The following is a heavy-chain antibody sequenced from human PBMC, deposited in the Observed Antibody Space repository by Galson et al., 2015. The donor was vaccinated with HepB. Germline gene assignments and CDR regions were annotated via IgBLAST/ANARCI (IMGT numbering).Heavy chain of an antibody. D-gene: IGHD2-15*01. CDR3: VRDPATQPYFPGFCGGGSCPPNWFDP. V-gene: IGHV3-30-3*01. CDR1: GFIFTRNS. Sequence: SLRLSCAASGFIFTRNSMHWVRQAPGKGLEWVALISFDGSNTHYAESVKGRFTISRDDSNDTLFLDMNSLRLEDTAVYFCVRDPATQPYFPGFCGGGSCPPNWFDPWGQGTLVIVSS. CDR2: ISFDGSNT. J-gene: IGHJ5*02.